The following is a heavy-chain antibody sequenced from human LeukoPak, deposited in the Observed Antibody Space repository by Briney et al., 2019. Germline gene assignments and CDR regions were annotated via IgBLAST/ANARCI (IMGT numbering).Heavy chain of an antibody. V-gene: IGHV4-34*01. CDR1: GGSFSGYY. D-gene: IGHD3-22*01. CDR2: INHSGST. Sequence: SETLSLTCAVYGGSFSGYYWSWIRQPPGKGLEWIGEINHSGSTNYNPSLKSRVTISVDTSKNQFSLKLSSVTAADTAVYYCAREAFSSGYYDDYWGQGTLVTVSS. J-gene: IGHJ4*02. CDR3: AREAFSSGYYDDY.